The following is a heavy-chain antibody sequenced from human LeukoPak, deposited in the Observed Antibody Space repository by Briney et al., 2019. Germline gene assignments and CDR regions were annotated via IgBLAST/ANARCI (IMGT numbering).Heavy chain of an antibody. CDR3: ARDPLTYYYDSSGYPDY. Sequence: ALVKVSCKASGYTFTSYGISWVRQAPGQGLEWMGWISAYNGNTNYAQKLQGRVTMTTDTSTSTAYMELRSLRSDDTAVYYCARDPLTYYYDSSGYPDYWGQGTLVTVSS. J-gene: IGHJ4*02. CDR1: GYTFTSYG. CDR2: ISAYNGNT. D-gene: IGHD3-22*01. V-gene: IGHV1-18*01.